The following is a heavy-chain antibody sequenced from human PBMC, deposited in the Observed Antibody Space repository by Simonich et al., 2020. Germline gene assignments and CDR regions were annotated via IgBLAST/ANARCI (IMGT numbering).Heavy chain of an antibody. CDR2: INHSGRT. D-gene: IGHD3-9*01. J-gene: IGHJ5*02. CDR1: GGSFSGYY. Sequence: QVQLQQWGAGLLKPSETLSLTCAVYGGSFSGYYCSWISQPPGKGLEWIGEINHSGRTNDTPSLQSRVTISVDTSKNKFSLKLSSVTAAETAVYYCARCGLVNYDILTGYHNWFDPWGQGTMVTVSS. V-gene: IGHV4-34*01. CDR3: ARCGLVNYDILTGYHNWFDP.